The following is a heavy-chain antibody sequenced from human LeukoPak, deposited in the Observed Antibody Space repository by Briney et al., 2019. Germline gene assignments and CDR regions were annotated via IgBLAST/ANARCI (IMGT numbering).Heavy chain of an antibody. V-gene: IGHV3-23*01. CDR1: GFTFSSYA. Sequence: GGSLRLSCAASGFTFSSYAMSWVRQAPGKGLEWVSAISGSGGSTYYADSVKGRFTISRDNSKNTLYLQMNSLRAEDTAVYYCASSTPEYCSGGSCWGYWGQGTLVTVSS. D-gene: IGHD2-15*01. CDR2: ISGSGGST. CDR3: ASSTPEYCSGGSCWGY. J-gene: IGHJ4*02.